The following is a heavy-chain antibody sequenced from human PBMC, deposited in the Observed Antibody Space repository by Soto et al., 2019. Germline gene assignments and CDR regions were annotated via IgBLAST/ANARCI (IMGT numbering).Heavy chain of an antibody. V-gene: IGHV3-23*01. Sequence: GGSLRLSCAASGFTFPTYAMTWVRQAPGKGLEWVSLITASGSNTYYADSVKGRFAISRDNSKSTLYLQMNSLRAEDAAVYYCARPHTGSWSPFDSWGQGTLVTVSS. D-gene: IGHD6-13*01. CDR1: GFTFPTYA. CDR3: ARPHTGSWSPFDS. J-gene: IGHJ4*02. CDR2: ITASGSNT.